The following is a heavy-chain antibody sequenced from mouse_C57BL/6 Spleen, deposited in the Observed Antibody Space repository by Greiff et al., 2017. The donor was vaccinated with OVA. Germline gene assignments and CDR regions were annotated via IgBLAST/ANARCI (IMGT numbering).Heavy chain of an antibody. V-gene: IGHV1-64*01. Sequence: VQLQQPGAELVKPGASVKLSCKASGYTFTSYWMHWVKQRPGQGLEWIGMIHPNSGSTNYNEKFKSKATLTVDKSSSTAYMQLSSLTSEDSAVYYCAREGVSYGNYGGFAYWGQGTLVTVSA. CDR1: GYTFTSYW. J-gene: IGHJ3*01. CDR2: IHPNSGST. CDR3: AREGVSYGNYGGFAY. D-gene: IGHD2-1*01.